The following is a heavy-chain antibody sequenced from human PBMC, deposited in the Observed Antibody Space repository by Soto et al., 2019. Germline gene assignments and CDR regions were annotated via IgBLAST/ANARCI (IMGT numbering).Heavy chain of an antibody. V-gene: IGHV1-3*04. CDR1: GYTFSNYA. D-gene: IGHD3-22*01. CDR2: INTANGNT. CDR3: ARVFYSDGSGYQGDY. Sequence: QVQLVQSGAEVKKPGASVKVSCKASGYTFSNYAIHWVRQAPGQTLEWMGRINTANGNTKYAQNFQGRVSITRDTYASTAYMELSSLRSEDRAVYYCARVFYSDGSGYQGDYWGQGTLVAVSS. J-gene: IGHJ4*02.